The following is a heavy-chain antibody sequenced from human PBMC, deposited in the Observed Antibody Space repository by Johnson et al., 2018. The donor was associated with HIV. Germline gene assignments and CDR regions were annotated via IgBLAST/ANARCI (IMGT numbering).Heavy chain of an antibody. CDR3: VRDLPIGPAGPNDAFDL. CDR1: GFTFSSYW. V-gene: IGHV3-74*01. CDR2: ISSDGSST. D-gene: IGHD2-2*01. Sequence: MQLVESGGGLVQPGGSLILSCAASGFTFSSYWMHWDRQAPGKGLVWVSRISSDGSSTYYADSVKGRFTISRDNAKNTMFVQMNSLRAEDTAVYYCVRDLPIGPAGPNDAFDLWGHGTMVTVYS. J-gene: IGHJ3*01.